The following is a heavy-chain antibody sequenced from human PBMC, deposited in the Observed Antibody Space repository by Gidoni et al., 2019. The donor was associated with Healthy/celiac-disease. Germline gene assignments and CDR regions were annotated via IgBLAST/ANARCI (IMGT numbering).Heavy chain of an antibody. Sequence: EVQLVETGGGLIQTGGSWRLSGAASGFTVSSNYMSWVHQAPGKGLGWVAVIYSDGSTYYADSVKGRFTISRDKSKNTLYLQMNSLRAEDTAVYYCARLLDAFDIWGQGTMVTVSS. D-gene: IGHD2-21*01. CDR1: GFTVSSNY. J-gene: IGHJ3*02. CDR2: IYSDGST. V-gene: IGHV3-53*02. CDR3: ARLLDAFDI.